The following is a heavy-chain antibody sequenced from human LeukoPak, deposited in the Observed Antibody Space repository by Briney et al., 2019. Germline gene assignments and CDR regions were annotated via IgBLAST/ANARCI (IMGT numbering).Heavy chain of an antibody. Sequence: GGSLRLSCSASGFTFSSYRMHWVPQAPGKGLEWVAFIRYDGSNKYYADSVKGRFTISRDNSKNTLYLQMNSLRAQDTAVYYCAKRPSSSSPIDYWGQGTLVTVSS. CDR1: GFTFSSYR. CDR3: AKRPSSSSPIDY. D-gene: IGHD6-13*01. V-gene: IGHV3-30*02. J-gene: IGHJ4*02. CDR2: IRYDGSNK.